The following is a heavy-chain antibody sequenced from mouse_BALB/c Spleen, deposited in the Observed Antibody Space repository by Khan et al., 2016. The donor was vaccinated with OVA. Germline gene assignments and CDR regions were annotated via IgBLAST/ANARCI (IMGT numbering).Heavy chain of an antibody. CDR3: ARQPYYHYNVMDY. J-gene: IGHJ4*01. V-gene: IGHV2-6-1*01. D-gene: IGHD2-10*01. CDR1: GFSLTNYG. Sequence: VQLQESGPGLVAPSQSLSITCTISGFSLTNYGVHWVRQPPGKGLEWLVVIWSDGSTTYNSALKSRLTINKDNSKSQVFLKMNSLQTDDTAMYFCARQPYYHYNVMDYWGQGTSVTGSS. CDR2: IWSDGST.